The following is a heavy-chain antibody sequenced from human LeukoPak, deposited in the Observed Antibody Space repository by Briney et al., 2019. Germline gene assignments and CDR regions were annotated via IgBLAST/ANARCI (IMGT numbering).Heavy chain of an antibody. Sequence: GGSLRLSCAASGFTFSSYGMSWVRQAPGKGLEWVSAISGSGGSTYYADSVKGRFTISRDNSKNTLYLQMNSLRAEDTAVYYCARGPLGELFNDAFDIWGQGTLVTVSS. CDR1: GFTFSSYG. V-gene: IGHV3-23*01. CDR3: ARGPLGELFNDAFDI. J-gene: IGHJ3*02. D-gene: IGHD3-10*01. CDR2: ISGSGGST.